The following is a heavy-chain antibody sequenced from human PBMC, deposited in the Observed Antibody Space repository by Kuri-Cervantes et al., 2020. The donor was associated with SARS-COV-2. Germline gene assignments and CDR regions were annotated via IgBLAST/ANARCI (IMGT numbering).Heavy chain of an antibody. CDR3: ARASVRGIIITYHSYGMDV. Sequence: ASVKVSCKASGYTFTDYYMHWVRQAPGQGLEWMGWINPNSGGTNYAQKFQGWVTMTRDTSISTAYMELSRLRSGDTAVYYCARASVRGIIITYHSYGMDVWGQGTTVTVSS. J-gene: IGHJ6*02. D-gene: IGHD3-10*01. CDR2: INPNSGGT. CDR1: GYTFTDYY. V-gene: IGHV1-2*04.